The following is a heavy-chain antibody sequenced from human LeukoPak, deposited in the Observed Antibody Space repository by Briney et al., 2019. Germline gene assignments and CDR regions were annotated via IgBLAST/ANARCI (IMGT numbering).Heavy chain of an antibody. D-gene: IGHD3-9*01. Sequence: GGPLRLSCAASGFTFSSYAMHWVRQAPGKGLEWVAVISYDGSNKYYADSVKGRFTISRDNSKNTLYLQMNSLRAEDTAVYYCARRHYDIPFDYWGQGTLVTVSS. J-gene: IGHJ4*02. V-gene: IGHV3-30*04. CDR1: GFTFSSYA. CDR2: ISYDGSNK. CDR3: ARRHYDIPFDY.